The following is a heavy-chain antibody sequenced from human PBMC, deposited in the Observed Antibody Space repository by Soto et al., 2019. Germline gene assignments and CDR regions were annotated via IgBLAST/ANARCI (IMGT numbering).Heavy chain of an antibody. CDR2: INAGNGDT. Sequence: GASVKVSCKASGYTFTSYPMHWVRQAPGQGLEWMGWINAGNGDTKYSQKFQGRVTITRDTSAITVYMELSSLRSEDTAVYYCARDWTHYDSSGPGDYWGQGTLVTVSS. CDR1: GYTFTSYP. D-gene: IGHD3-22*01. J-gene: IGHJ4*02. V-gene: IGHV1-3*01. CDR3: ARDWTHYDSSGPGDY.